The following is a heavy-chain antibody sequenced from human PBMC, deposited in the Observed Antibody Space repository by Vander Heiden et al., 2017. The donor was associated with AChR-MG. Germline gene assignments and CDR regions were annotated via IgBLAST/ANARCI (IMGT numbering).Heavy chain of an antibody. CDR3: ATSGSYDPLFPY. V-gene: IGHV3-15*01. Sequence: EVQLVQPPGRLLQPGGSLRLSCAASGLTLSDAWINRVRQAPGKWLEWVRLIKSQSDGGTTDYAAPVKGRFILSRDDSKNTLYRQMNSLKTEDTGAYYCATSGSYDPLFPYWGQGILVTVSS. D-gene: IGHD1-26*01. CDR1: GLTLSDAW. CDR2: IKSQSDGGTT. J-gene: IGHJ4*02.